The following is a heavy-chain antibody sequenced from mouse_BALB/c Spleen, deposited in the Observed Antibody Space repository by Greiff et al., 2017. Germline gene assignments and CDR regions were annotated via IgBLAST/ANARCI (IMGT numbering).Heavy chain of an antibody. D-gene: IGHD2-9*01. Sequence: DVMLVESGGGLVQPGGSRKLSCAASGFTFSDYYMYWVRQTPEKRLEWVATISDGGSYTYYPDSVKGRFTISRDNAKNNLYLQMSSLKSEDTAMYYCARDQGGLLSLRRGAMDYWGQGTSVTVSS. CDR3: ARDQGGLLSLRRGAMDY. J-gene: IGHJ4*01. CDR1: GFTFSDYY. CDR2: ISDGGSYT. V-gene: IGHV5-4*02.